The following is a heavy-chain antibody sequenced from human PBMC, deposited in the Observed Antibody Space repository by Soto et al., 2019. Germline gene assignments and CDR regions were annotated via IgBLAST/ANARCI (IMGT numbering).Heavy chain of an antibody. D-gene: IGHD3-3*01. CDR1: GYTFTTYG. CDR2: ISGYNGNT. V-gene: IGHV1-18*01. CDR3: ARGAHGSGYGVY. Sequence: QVQLVQSGTEVQKPGASVKVSCKTSGYTFTTYGIHWVRQAPGQGLALMGWISGYNGNTNYAQKFQDRITMTTDTSRSVGYLELRSLTFEDTAVYYCARGAHGSGYGVYWGQGTLVTVSS. J-gene: IGHJ4*02.